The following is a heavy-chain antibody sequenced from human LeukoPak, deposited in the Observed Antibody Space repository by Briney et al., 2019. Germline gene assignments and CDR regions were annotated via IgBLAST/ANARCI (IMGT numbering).Heavy chain of an antibody. Sequence: SQTLSLTCTVSGGSISSGDYYWSWIRQPPGKGLEWIGYIYYSGSTYYNPSLKSRVTISVDTSKNQFSLKLSSMTAADTAVYYCAREGETGIGPFDYWGQGTLVTVSS. CDR2: IYYSGST. J-gene: IGHJ4*02. D-gene: IGHD7-27*01. V-gene: IGHV4-30-4*01. CDR1: GGSISSGDYY. CDR3: AREGETGIGPFDY.